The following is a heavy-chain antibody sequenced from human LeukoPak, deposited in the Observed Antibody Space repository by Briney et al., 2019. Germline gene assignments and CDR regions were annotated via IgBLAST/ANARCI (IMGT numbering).Heavy chain of an antibody. CDR3: ARGDSSSWDIVGRYFDL. Sequence: PSQTLSLTCAVSGGSISSGGYSWSWIRQPPGKGLEWIGYIYPRGSTYYNPSLKSRVILSLDKSANQFSLKLSSVTAADTAVYYCARGDSSSWDIVGRYFDLWGRGTLVTVSS. D-gene: IGHD6-13*01. CDR2: IYPRGST. V-gene: IGHV4-30-2*01. CDR1: GGSISSGGYS. J-gene: IGHJ2*01.